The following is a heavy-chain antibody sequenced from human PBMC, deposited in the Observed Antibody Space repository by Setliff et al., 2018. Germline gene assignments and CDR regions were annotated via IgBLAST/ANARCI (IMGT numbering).Heavy chain of an antibody. Sequence: LRLSCSASGFTFSSLWMAWVRQAPGKGLEWVANINQGGSDQFYVESVKGRFTISRDNAKNSLYLQMNSLRVEDTAVYYCVKVSGRFDAGFDSWGQGTLVTVSS. J-gene: IGHJ4*02. V-gene: IGHV3-7*01. CDR1: GFTFSSLW. CDR3: VKVSGRFDAGFDS. CDR2: INQGGSDQ. D-gene: IGHD3-3*01.